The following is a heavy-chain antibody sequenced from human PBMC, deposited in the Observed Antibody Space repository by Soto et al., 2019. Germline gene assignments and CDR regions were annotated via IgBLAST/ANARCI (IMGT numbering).Heavy chain of an antibody. J-gene: IGHJ5*02. Sequence: QVQLVQSGAEVKKPGSSVKVSCKASGGTFSSYTISWVRQAPGQGLEWMGRIIPILGIANYAQKFQGRVTVTADNSTSTAYMALSSLRSEATDLYYCASECGGDCHSGGPWGQGTLVTVSS. CDR2: IIPILGIA. CDR3: ASECGGDCHSGGP. V-gene: IGHV1-69*02. CDR1: GGTFSSYT. D-gene: IGHD2-21*02.